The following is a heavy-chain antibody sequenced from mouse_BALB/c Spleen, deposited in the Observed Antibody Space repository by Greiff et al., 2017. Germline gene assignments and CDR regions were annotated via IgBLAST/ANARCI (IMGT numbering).Heavy chain of an antibody. V-gene: IGHV5-9-3*01. CDR2: ISSGGSYT. Sequence: EVKLVESGGGLVKPGGSLKLSCAASGFTFSSYAMSWVRQTPEKRLEWVATISSGGSYTYYPDSVKGRFTISRDNAKNTLYLQMSSLRSEDTAMYYCARHGYDPFDYWGQGTTLTVSS. J-gene: IGHJ2*01. D-gene: IGHD2-2*01. CDR3: ARHGYDPFDY. CDR1: GFTFSSYA.